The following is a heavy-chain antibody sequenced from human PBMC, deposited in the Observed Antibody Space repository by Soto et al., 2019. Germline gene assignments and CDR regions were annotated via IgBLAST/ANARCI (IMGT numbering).Heavy chain of an antibody. CDR2: IDWDDDK. J-gene: IGHJ6*03. CDR3: ARIKYCSSTSHEADKIASFAAERTSYYYMDV. CDR1: GFSLSTSGMC. V-gene: IGHV2-70*11. Sequence: SGPTLVNPTQTLTLTCTFSGFSLSTSGMCVSWIRQPPGKALEWLARIDWDDDKYYSTSLKTRLTISKDTSKNQVVLTMTNMDPVDTATYYCARIKYCSSTSHEADKIASFAAERTSYYYMDVWGKGTTVTVSS. D-gene: IGHD2-2*01.